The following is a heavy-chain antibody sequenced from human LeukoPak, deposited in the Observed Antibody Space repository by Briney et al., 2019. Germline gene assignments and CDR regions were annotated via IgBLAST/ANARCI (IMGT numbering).Heavy chain of an antibody. CDR1: VGSISSSSYY. CDR3: ARGYCSGGSCYSYYYYSYMDV. V-gene: IGHV4-39*07. J-gene: IGHJ6*03. CDR2: ISYSGST. Sequence: SETLSLTCTVSVGSISSSSYYWGWIRQPPGKGLEWIGSISYSGSTYYNPSLKSRVTISVDTSKKQFSLKLSSVTAADTAVYYCARGYCSGGSCYSYYYYSYMDVWGKGTTVTVSS. D-gene: IGHD2-15*01.